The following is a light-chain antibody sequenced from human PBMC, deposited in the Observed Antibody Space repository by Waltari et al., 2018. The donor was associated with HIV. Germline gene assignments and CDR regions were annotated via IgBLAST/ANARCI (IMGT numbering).Light chain of an antibody. CDR1: QDISSW. CDR3: QQANSFPTT. Sequence: DIQMTQSPSSVSAFVGDRVTITCRASQDISSWLAWFQQKPGKAPNLLIYTASSLQSGVSSRFSGSGSGTHFTLTISSLQPEDFATYYCQQANSFPTTFGQGTRLEIK. V-gene: IGKV1-12*01. CDR2: TAS. J-gene: IGKJ5*01.